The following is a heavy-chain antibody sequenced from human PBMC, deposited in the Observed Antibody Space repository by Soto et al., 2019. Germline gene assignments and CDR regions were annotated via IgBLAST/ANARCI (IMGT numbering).Heavy chain of an antibody. J-gene: IGHJ3*02. D-gene: IGHD5-12*01. CDR3: ARGGRDAYNYWSPLEI. Sequence: QVQLVQSGAEVKRPGSSVKVSCKSSGFIFSSYTITWVRQAPGQGLEWMGRIIPTLGSSNFALKFQDRVTLTADKSRTTAFMELTSLTSDDTAVYYCARGGRDAYNYWSPLEIWGQGTLVTVSS. CDR1: GFIFSSYT. V-gene: IGHV1-69*08. CDR2: IIPTLGSS.